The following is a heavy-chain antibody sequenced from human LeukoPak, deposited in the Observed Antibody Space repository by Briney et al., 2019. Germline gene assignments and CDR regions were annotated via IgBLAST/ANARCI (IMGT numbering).Heavy chain of an antibody. J-gene: IGHJ4*02. D-gene: IGHD6-6*01. CDR1: GFTFSSYG. V-gene: IGHV3-30*02. CDR2: IRYDGSNK. Sequence: PGGSLRLSCAASGFTFSSYGMHWVRQAPGKGLEWVAFIRYDGSNKYYADSVKGRFTISRDNSKNTLYLQMNSLRAEDTAVYYCAKDASSSSSSADYWGQGTLVTVSS. CDR3: AKDASSSSSSADY.